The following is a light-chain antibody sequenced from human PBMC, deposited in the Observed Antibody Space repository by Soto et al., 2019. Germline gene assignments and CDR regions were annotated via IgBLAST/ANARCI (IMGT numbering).Light chain of an antibody. J-gene: IGKJ1*01. V-gene: IGKV3-20*01. Sequence: EVVLTQSKGTLSFSPGERATLSCRASQSVSSNLAWYQQKPGQAPRLLIYGASSRATGIPDRFSGSGSGTDFTLTISRLEPEDFAVYYCQQYGSSPRTFGQGTKVDIK. CDR1: QSVSSN. CDR2: GAS. CDR3: QQYGSSPRT.